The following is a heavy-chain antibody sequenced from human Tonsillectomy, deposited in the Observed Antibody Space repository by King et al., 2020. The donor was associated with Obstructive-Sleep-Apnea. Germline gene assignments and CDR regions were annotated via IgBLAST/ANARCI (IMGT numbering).Heavy chain of an antibody. Sequence: VQLVESGGGVVQPGRSLRLSCAASGFTLSSHAMHWVRQAPGKGLEWVALISYDGSNKYYADSVKGRFTISRDNSKNTLYLQMNSLRPEDTSVYYCARDMSSGNYRHYYYYGMDVWGQGTTVTVSS. D-gene: IGHD1-26*01. J-gene: IGHJ6*02. CDR1: GFTLSSHA. CDR2: ISYDGSNK. CDR3: ARDMSSGNYRHYYYYGMDV. V-gene: IGHV3-30*04.